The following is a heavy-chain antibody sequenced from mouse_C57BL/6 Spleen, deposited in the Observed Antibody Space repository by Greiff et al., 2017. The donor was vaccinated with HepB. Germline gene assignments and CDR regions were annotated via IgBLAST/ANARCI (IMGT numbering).Heavy chain of an antibody. CDR1: GYAFSSSW. Sequence: QVQLQQSGPELVKPGASVKISCKASGYAFSSSWMNWVKQRPGKGLEWIGRIYPGDGDTNYNGKVKGKATLPADKSSSTAYMQLSSLTSEDSAVYFCASSTVMYYFGYWGQGTTLTVSS. CDR3: ASSTVMYYFGY. V-gene: IGHV1-82*01. CDR2: IYPGDGDT. D-gene: IGHD2-3*01. J-gene: IGHJ2*01.